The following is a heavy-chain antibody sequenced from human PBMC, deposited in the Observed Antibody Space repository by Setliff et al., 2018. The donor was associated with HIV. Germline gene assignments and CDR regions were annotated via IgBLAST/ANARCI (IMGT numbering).Heavy chain of an antibody. D-gene: IGHD3-22*01. CDR2: LYPGDSDI. V-gene: IGHV5-51*01. CDR1: GYSFTTYW. CDR3: ARAPNSPYYSNFWYADH. J-gene: IGHJ5*02. Sequence: GESLKISCKTSGYSFTTYWIGWVRQMPGKGLEWVALLYPGDSDIRYSPSFQSQVTVSADKSIGTAYLQWNSLKASDTALYFCARAPNSPYYSNFWYADHWGQGTLGTVSS.